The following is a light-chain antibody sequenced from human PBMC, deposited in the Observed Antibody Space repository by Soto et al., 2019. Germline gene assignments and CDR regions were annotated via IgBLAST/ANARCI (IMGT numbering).Light chain of an antibody. CDR1: QSVSSSY. J-gene: IGKJ1*01. V-gene: IGKV3-20*01. CDR3: QQYGSSPAWT. CDR2: CAS. Sequence: EIVLTQSPGTLSLSPGERATLSCRASQSVSSSYLAWYQQKPGQAPRLHIYCASSRATGIPDRFSGSGSGTDFDLTISRLEPEDFGVYYCQQYGSSPAWTFGRGTKVEIK.